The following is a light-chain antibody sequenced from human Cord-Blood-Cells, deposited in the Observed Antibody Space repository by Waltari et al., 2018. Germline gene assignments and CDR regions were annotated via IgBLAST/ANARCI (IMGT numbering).Light chain of an antibody. Sequence: QSVLTQPPSVSGAPGQRVTISCTGSSSNIGAGYDVHWYQQLPGTAPKLLIYGNSNQPSGVPDRFSGSKSGTSASLAITGLQAEDEADYYCQSYDSSLSAVFGGGT. J-gene: IGLJ3*02. V-gene: IGLV1-40*01. CDR3: QSYDSSLSAV. CDR2: GNS. CDR1: SSNIGAGYD.